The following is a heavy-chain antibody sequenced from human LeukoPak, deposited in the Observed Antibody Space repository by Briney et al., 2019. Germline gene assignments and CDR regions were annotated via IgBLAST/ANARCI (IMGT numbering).Heavy chain of an antibody. CDR1: GLTFSDYW. V-gene: IGHV3-7*01. J-gene: IGHJ4*02. Sequence: GGSLRLSCAVTGLTFSDYWMTWVRQAPGKGLEWVATIKPDGSEKYYVDSVKGRFTISRDNARDSLYLQMNSLRAEETAVYYCARGHHGLQYWGQATLVTVSS. CDR3: ARGHHGLQY. D-gene: IGHD1-1*01. CDR2: IKPDGSEK.